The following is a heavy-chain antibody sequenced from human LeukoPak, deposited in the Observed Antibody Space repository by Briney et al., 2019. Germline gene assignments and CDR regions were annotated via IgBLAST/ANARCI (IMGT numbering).Heavy chain of an antibody. CDR3: ARGFFAAFLDY. V-gene: IGHV7-4-1*02. Sequence: ASVKVSCKASGYIFSNYAISWVRQAPGQGLEWMGWINTNTGNPTYAQGFTGRFVFSLDTSVSTAYLQISSLKAEDTAVYYCARGFFAAFLDYWGQGTLVTVSS. CDR1: GYIFSNYA. J-gene: IGHJ4*02. CDR2: INTNTGNP. D-gene: IGHD3-3*01.